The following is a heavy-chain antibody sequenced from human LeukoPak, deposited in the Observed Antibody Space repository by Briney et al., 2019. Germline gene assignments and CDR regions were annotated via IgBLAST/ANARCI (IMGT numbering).Heavy chain of an antibody. J-gene: IGHJ4*02. Sequence: ASVKVSCKASGYTFTSYGISRVRQAPGQGLEWMGWISAYNGNTNYAQKLQGRVTMTTDTSTSTAYMELRSLRSDDTAVYYCVRYERGYCSGGSCYSTDYWGQGTLVTVSS. D-gene: IGHD2-15*01. CDR3: VRYERGYCSGGSCYSTDY. V-gene: IGHV1-18*01. CDR2: ISAYNGNT. CDR1: GYTFTSYG.